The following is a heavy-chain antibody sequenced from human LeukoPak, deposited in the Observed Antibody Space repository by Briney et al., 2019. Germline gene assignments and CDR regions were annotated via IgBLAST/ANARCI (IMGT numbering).Heavy chain of an antibody. J-gene: IGHJ6*03. Sequence: GASVKVSCKASGYTFTDHYIHWVRQAPGQGLEWMGRINPNSGGTNFAQKFQGRVTMTRDTSISTAYMELSGLRSDDTAMYYCARGVPTRYYYYYYMDVWGKGTTVTVSS. D-gene: IGHD1-1*01. CDR1: GYTFTDHY. V-gene: IGHV1-2*06. CDR2: INPNSGGT. CDR3: ARGVPTRYYYYYYMDV.